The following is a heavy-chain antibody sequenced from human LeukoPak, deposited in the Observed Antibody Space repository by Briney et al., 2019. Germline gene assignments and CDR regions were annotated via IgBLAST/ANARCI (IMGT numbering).Heavy chain of an antibody. V-gene: IGHV4-4*07. CDR2: IYTSGST. Sequence: SSETLSLTCTVSGGSISSYYWSWIRQPAGKGLEWIGRIYTSGSTNYNPSLKSRVTMSVDTSKNQFSLKLSSVTAADTAVYYCTRDHWLLSSNTWYYYGMDVWGQGTTVTVSS. CDR1: GGSISSYY. D-gene: IGHD3-9*01. CDR3: TRDHWLLSSNTWYYYGMDV. J-gene: IGHJ6*02.